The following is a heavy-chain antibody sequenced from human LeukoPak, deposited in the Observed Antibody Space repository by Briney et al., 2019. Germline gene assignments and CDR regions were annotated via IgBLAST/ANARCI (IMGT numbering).Heavy chain of an antibody. V-gene: IGHV4-4*09. CDR1: GASIPSSYY. J-gene: IGHJ4*02. CDR3: ARLTGGGSYWGYFDY. D-gene: IGHD1-26*01. Sequence: SETLSLTCTVSGASIPSSYYWSWIRQPPGKGLECIGYISASGNTNYNPSLKSRFTISVDTSKSQFSLNLSSVTAADTAIYYCARLTGGGSYWGYFDYWGQGNLVTVSS. CDR2: ISASGNT.